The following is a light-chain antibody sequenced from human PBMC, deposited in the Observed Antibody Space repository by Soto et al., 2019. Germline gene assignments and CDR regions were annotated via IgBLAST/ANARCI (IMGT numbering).Light chain of an antibody. Sequence: QSALTQPPSASGSPGQSVTISCTGTSSDVGGYNYVSWYQQHPGKAPKLMIYEVSKRPSGVPDRFSGSKSGNTASLTVSGLQAEDEAYYYCSSYAGSNNLVFGGGTKRTVL. CDR3: SSYAGSNNLV. CDR2: EVS. V-gene: IGLV2-8*01. J-gene: IGLJ2*01. CDR1: SSDVGGYNY.